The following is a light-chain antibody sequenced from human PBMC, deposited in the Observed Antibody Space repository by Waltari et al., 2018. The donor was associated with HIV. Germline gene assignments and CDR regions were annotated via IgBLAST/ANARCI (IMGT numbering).Light chain of an antibody. V-gene: IGKV1-39*01. Sequence: DLLMTQSPSSLSPSVGDSVTITCRTRQRVNTYLNWYQQRPGKAPSLLTFGPSNLPRGVSSRFRGSGSGTDFSLTINDRRPGDFATYFCQQRFSTVTFGQGT. CDR3: QQRFSTVT. J-gene: IGKJ5*01. CDR1: QRVNTY. CDR2: GPS.